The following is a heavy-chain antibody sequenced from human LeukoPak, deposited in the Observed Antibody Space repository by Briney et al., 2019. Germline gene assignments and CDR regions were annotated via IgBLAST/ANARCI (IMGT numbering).Heavy chain of an antibody. CDR1: GGSISSYY. J-gene: IGHJ6*02. D-gene: IGHD1-26*01. Sequence: PSETLSLTCTVSGGSISSYYWSWIRQPPGKGLEWIGYIYYSGSTNYNPSLKSRVTISVDTSKSQFSLKLSSVTAADTAVYYCASGVVGAPYYYYYGMDVWGQGTTVTVSS. CDR3: ASGVVGAPYYYYYGMDV. V-gene: IGHV4-59*01. CDR2: IYYSGST.